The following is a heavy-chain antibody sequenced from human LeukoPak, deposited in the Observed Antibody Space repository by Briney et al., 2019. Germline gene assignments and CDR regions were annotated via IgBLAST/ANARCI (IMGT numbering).Heavy chain of an antibody. V-gene: IGHV1-46*01. CDR3: ATDTPPSLTGYYVGAFDI. CDR1: GYTFTSYY. J-gene: IGHJ3*02. CDR2: INPSGGST. Sequence: ASVKVSCKASGYTFTSYYMHWVRQAPGQGLEWMGIINPSGGSTSYAQKFQGRVTMTRDTSTSTVYMELSSLRSEDTAVYYCATDTPPSLTGYYVGAFDIWGQGTMVTVSS. D-gene: IGHD3-9*01.